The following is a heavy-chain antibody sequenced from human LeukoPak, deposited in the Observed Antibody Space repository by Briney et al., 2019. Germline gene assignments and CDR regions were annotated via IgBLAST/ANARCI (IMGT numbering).Heavy chain of an antibody. V-gene: IGHV4-39*01. CDR2: IYYSGNT. CDR1: GGSISSYY. Sequence: SETLSLTCTVSGGSISSYYWSWIRQPPGKGLEWIGSIYYSGNTYYNPSLKSRVTIFVDTSKNQFSLKLSSVTAADTAVYYCASIYTAMVSFDYWGQGTLVIVSS. CDR3: ASIYTAMVSFDY. D-gene: IGHD5-18*01. J-gene: IGHJ4*02.